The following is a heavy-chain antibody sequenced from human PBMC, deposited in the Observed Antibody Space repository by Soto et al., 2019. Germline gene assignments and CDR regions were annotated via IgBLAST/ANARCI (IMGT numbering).Heavy chain of an antibody. Sequence: SVKVSCKASGGTFSSYAISWVRQAPGQGLEWMGGIIPIFGTANYAQKFQGRVTITADESTSTAYMELSSLRSEDTAVYYCARDGPSRYYYYYGMDVWGQGTTVTVSS. CDR2: IIPIFGTA. CDR3: ARDGPSRYYYYYGMDV. V-gene: IGHV1-69*13. CDR1: GGTFSSYA. J-gene: IGHJ6*02.